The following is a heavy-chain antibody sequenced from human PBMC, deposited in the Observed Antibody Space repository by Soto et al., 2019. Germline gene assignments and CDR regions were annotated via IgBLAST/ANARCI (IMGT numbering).Heavy chain of an antibody. Sequence: SEALSLTCTVSGGSISSYYWSWIRQPPGKGLEWIGYIYYSGSTNYNPSLKSRVTISVDTSKNQFSLKLNSMTAADTAVYYCASTDTAMVVFDYSGQGTL. CDR1: GGSISSYY. CDR2: IYYSGST. D-gene: IGHD5-18*01. CDR3: ASTDTAMVVFDY. V-gene: IGHV4-59*08. J-gene: IGHJ4*02.